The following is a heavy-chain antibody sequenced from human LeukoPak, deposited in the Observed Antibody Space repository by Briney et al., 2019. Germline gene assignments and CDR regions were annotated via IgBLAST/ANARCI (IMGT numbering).Heavy chain of an antibody. CDR3: ARGPVDSSGQSYDY. CDR1: GYTFTSYD. J-gene: IGHJ4*02. Sequence: VASVKVSCKASGYTFTSYDINWVRQATGQGLEWMGWMNPNSGNTGYAQKFQGRVTITRNTSISTAYMELSSLRSEDTAVYYCARGPVDSSGQSYDYWGQGTLVTVSS. CDR2: MNPNSGNT. V-gene: IGHV1-8*03. D-gene: IGHD6-19*01.